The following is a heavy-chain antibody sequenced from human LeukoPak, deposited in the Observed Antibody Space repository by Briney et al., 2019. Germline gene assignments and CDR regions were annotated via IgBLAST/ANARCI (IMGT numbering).Heavy chain of an antibody. Sequence: PGGSLRLSCVASGFTFGSYWMHWVRQAPGKGLVWVSRINPDGSSTTYADSVKGRLTISRDNAKNTVYLQMNSLRVEDTAVYYCAKFCYNDHSGYYYRAFDIWGQGTMVTVSS. CDR2: INPDGSST. V-gene: IGHV3-74*01. J-gene: IGHJ3*02. CDR3: AKFCYNDHSGYYYRAFDI. CDR1: GFTFGSYW. D-gene: IGHD3-22*01.